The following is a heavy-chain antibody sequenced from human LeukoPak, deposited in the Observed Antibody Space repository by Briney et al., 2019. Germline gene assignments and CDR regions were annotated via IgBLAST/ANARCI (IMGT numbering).Heavy chain of an antibody. J-gene: IGHJ5*02. V-gene: IGHV1-8*01. CDR2: MNPNGGNT. Sequence: ASVKVSCKASGYTFTSYDINWVRQATGQGLEWMGWMNPNGGNTGYAQKFQGRVTMTRNTSISTAYMELSSLRSEDTAVYYCARGSTVYDFWSGYYTHWFDPWGQGTLVTVSS. D-gene: IGHD3-3*01. CDR3: ARGSTVYDFWSGYYTHWFDP. CDR1: GYTFTSYD.